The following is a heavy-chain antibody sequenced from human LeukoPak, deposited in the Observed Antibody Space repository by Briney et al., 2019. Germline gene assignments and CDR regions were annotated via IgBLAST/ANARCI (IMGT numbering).Heavy chain of an antibody. CDR1: GYTFTCYY. J-gene: IGHJ4*02. V-gene: IGHV1-2*02. CDR3: ARDGGSGSYYNFDY. Sequence: ASVKVSCKASGYTFTCYYMHWVRQAPGQGLEWMGWINPNSGGTNYAQKFQGRVTITADESTSTAYMELSSLRSEDTAVYYCARDGGSGSYYNFDYWGQGTLVTVSS. CDR2: INPNSGGT. D-gene: IGHD3-10*01.